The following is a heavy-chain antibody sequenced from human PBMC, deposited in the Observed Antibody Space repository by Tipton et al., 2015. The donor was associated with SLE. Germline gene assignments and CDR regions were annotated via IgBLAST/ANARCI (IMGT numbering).Heavy chain of an antibody. CDR2: IRYDGSNK. V-gene: IGHV3-30*02. CDR1: GFTFSSYG. J-gene: IGHJ1*01. D-gene: IGHD2-15*01. Sequence: QVQLVQSGGGVVQPGGSLRLSCAASGFTFSSYGMHWVRQAPGKGPAWVAFIRYDGSNKYYADSVKGRFTISRDNSKNTLYLQMNSLRAEDTAVYYCAKDIVVVVAATGAEYFQHWGQGTLVTVSS. CDR3: AKDIVVVVAATGAEYFQH.